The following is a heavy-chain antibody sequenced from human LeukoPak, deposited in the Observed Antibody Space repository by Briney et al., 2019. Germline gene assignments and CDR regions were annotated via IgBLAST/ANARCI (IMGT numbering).Heavy chain of an antibody. J-gene: IGHJ4*02. Sequence: PGRSLRLSCTASGFTFGDYAMSWFRQAPGKGLEWVGFIRSKVYGGTTEYAASVKGRFTISRDDSKSIAYLQMNSLKTEDTAVYYCTRDSSYYYDSSGSDYFDYWGQGTLVTVSS. CDR1: GFTFGDYA. CDR3: TRDSSYYYDSSGSDYFDY. CDR2: IRSKVYGGTT. D-gene: IGHD3-22*01. V-gene: IGHV3-49*03.